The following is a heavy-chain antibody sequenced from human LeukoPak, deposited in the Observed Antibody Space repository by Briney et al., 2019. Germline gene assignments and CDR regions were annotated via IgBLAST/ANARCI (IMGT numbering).Heavy chain of an antibody. CDR3: ARVGDWNDLVY. V-gene: IGHV4-59*01. D-gene: IGHD1-1*01. CDR1: GGSISNYY. Sequence: SETLSLTCTVSGGSISNYYWSWIRQPPGKGLEWIGYIYYTGSTNYNPSLKSRVAISVDTSKNQFPLKLSSVTAADTAVYYCARVGDWNDLVYWGQGSLVTVSS. CDR2: IYYTGST. J-gene: IGHJ4*02.